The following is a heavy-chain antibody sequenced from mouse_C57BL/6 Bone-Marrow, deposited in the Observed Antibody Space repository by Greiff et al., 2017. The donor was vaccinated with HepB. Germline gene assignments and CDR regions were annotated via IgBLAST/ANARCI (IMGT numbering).Heavy chain of an antibody. D-gene: IGHD1-1*01. CDR1: GFTFSDYG. Sequence: EVKVVESGGGLVKPGGSLKLSCAASGFTFSDYGMHWVRQAPEKGLEWVAYISSCSSTIYYADTVKGRFTISRDNAKNTLFLQMTSLRSEDTAMYYCATYYGSSYGFDYWGQGTTLTVSS. CDR2: ISSCSSTI. V-gene: IGHV5-17*01. J-gene: IGHJ2*01. CDR3: ATYYGSSYGFDY.